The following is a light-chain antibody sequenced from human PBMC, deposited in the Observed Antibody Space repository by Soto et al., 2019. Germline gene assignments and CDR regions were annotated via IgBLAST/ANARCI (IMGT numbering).Light chain of an antibody. CDR3: LESYSVPFFS. Sequence: DIPMTQSPSSLSASVGDRVTITCRASQTIGTYLNWFQQKPGKAPKLLIYSASSLQSGVPSRFSGSGSGTDFTLTITSLQPEDSATYYCLESYSVPFFSFGPGTKVDIK. V-gene: IGKV1-39*01. J-gene: IGKJ3*01. CDR1: QTIGTY. CDR2: SAS.